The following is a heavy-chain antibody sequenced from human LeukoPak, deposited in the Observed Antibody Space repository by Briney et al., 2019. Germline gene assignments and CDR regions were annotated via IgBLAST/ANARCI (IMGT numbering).Heavy chain of an antibody. J-gene: IGHJ4*02. CDR2: ISHDSGVI. CDR1: GFTFSNAW. V-gene: IGHV3-48*01. Sequence: GGSLRLSCAASGFTFSNAWMSWVRQAPGKGLEWISYISHDSGVIYYADSVRGRFTISRDNAKNSLFLQMHSLRAEDTAVYYCVRDNPRCCGVVPANIDDYWGQGTLVTVSS. D-gene: IGHD2-15*01. CDR3: VRDNPRCCGVVPANIDDY.